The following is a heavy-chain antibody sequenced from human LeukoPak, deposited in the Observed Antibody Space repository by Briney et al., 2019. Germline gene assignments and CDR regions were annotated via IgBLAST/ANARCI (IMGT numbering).Heavy chain of an antibody. CDR2: IYNAGDR. J-gene: IGHJ4*02. D-gene: IGHD2-2*01. V-gene: IGHV3-53*05. CDR3: ARGAGYCTSATCHLWSDY. Sequence: GGSLRLSCAASGFTVSSNYMSWVRQAPGKGLEWVSVIYNAGDRYYADSVKGRFTISRDNSKDTLYLQMNSLRAEDTAVYYCARGAGYCTSATCHLWSDYWGQGTLVTVSS. CDR1: GFTVSSNY.